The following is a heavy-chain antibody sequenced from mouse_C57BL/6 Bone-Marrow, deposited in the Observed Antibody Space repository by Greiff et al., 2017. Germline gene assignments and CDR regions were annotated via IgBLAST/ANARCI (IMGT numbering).Heavy chain of an antibody. Sequence: QVQLQQPGAELVKPGASVKVSCKASGYTFTSYWMHWVKQRPGQGLEWIGRIHPSDSDTNYNQKFKGKATLTVDKSYSTAYLQLSRLTSEDSAVYYCAISTTVPYAMDDWGQGTSVTVSS. D-gene: IGHD1-1*01. CDR1: GYTFTSYW. CDR2: IHPSDSDT. CDR3: AISTTVPYAMDD. J-gene: IGHJ4*01. V-gene: IGHV1-74*01.